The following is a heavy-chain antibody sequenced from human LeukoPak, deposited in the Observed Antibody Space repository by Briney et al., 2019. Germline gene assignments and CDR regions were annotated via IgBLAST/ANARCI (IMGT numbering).Heavy chain of an antibody. CDR1: GYSFTNFW. Sequence: GESLKISCQGFGYSFTNFWIGWVRQMPGKGLEWMGVIHPRDSDTRYSPSVQGQVTLSADKSISTVYLQWSSLKASDTAMYYCARQWGNSGPRYYYFYMDVWGKGTTVTVSS. V-gene: IGHV5-51*01. CDR3: ARQWGNSGPRYYYFYMDV. D-gene: IGHD3-10*01. CDR2: IHPRDSDT. J-gene: IGHJ6*03.